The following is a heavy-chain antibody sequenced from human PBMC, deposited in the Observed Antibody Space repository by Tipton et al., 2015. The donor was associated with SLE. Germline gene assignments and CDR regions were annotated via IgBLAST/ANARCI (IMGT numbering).Heavy chain of an antibody. Sequence: SLRLSCAASGFTFSSYAMHWVRQAPGKGLEWVAVISYDGSNKYYADSVKGRFTISRDNSKNTLYLQMNSLRAEDTAVYYCAKDPAPGYWGQGTLVTVSS. CDR3: AKDPAPGY. CDR1: GFTFSSYA. CDR2: ISYDGSNK. V-gene: IGHV3-30*04. J-gene: IGHJ4*02. D-gene: IGHD3-10*01.